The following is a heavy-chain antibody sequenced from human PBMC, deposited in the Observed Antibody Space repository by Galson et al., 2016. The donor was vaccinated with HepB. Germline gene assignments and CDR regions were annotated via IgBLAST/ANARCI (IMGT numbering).Heavy chain of an antibody. Sequence: SLRLSCAASGFSFNNNDMLWVRQAPGKGLEWVAIISHDGSNKYYADSVKGRFTISRDNAKNSLYLQMNSLRVEDTAIYYCARMTFFYYGMDIWGQGTTVTVSS. V-gene: IGHV3-30*03. CDR3: ARMTFFYYGMDI. CDR1: GFSFNNND. CDR2: ISHDGSNK. J-gene: IGHJ6*01.